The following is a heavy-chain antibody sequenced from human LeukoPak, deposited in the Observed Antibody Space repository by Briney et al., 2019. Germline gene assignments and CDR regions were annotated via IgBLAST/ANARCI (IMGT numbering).Heavy chain of an antibody. CDR2: MNPNSGNT. CDR1: GYTFTSYD. D-gene: IGHD6-19*01. Sequence: ASVKVSCKASGYTFTSYDINWVRQATGQGLEWMGWMNPNSGNTGYAQKFQGRVTITRNTSISTAYMELSSLRSEDTAVYYCARDRVGVGGNGWENWGQGTLVTVSS. CDR3: ARDRVGVGGNGWEN. J-gene: IGHJ4*02. V-gene: IGHV1-8*03.